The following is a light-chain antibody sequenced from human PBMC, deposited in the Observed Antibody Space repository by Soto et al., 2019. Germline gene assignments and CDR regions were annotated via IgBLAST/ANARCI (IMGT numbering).Light chain of an antibody. CDR1: SSDVGAYDY. CDR3: SSYTTGSTSV. J-gene: IGLJ1*01. Sequence: QSVLTQPASVSGSPGQSITISCTGTSSDVGAYDYVSWYQQHPAKAPKLVIYEVTQRPSGVSTRFSGSKSGNTASLTISGLQADDEADYYCSSYTTGSTSVFGTGTKLTVL. V-gene: IGLV2-14*01. CDR2: EVT.